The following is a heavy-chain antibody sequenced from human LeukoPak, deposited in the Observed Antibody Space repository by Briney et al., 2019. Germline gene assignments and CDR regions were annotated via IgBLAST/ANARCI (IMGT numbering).Heavy chain of an antibody. CDR3: ARDYPSIAAAGTAWFDP. CDR2: ISSSSSTI. V-gene: IGHV3-48*04. CDR1: GFTFSSYS. Sequence: GGPLRLSCAASGFTFSSYSMNWVRQAPGKGLEWVSYISSSSSTIYYADSVKGRFTISRDNAKNSLYLQMNSLRAEDTAVYYCARDYPSIAAAGTAWFDPWGQGTLVTVSS. J-gene: IGHJ5*02. D-gene: IGHD6-13*01.